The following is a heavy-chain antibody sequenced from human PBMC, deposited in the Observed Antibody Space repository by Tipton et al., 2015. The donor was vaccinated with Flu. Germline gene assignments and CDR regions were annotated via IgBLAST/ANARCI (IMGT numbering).Heavy chain of an antibody. CDR3: ARAFASSGSYTHENYYYGMDV. D-gene: IGHD1-26*01. CDR2: SYYSGST. Sequence: TLSLTCSVSGGSMTSYYWGWIRQPPGKGLEWIAYSYYSGSTKYNPTLKSRVTISVDTSKNQFSLKLSSVTAADTAVYYCARAFASSGSYTHENYYYGMDVWGQGTTVTVSS. CDR1: GGSMTSYY. V-gene: IGHV4-59*08. J-gene: IGHJ6*02.